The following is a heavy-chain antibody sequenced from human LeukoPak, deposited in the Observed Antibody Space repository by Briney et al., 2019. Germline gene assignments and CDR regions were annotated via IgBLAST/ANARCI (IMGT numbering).Heavy chain of an antibody. D-gene: IGHD6-19*01. CDR1: GFTFSSYW. V-gene: IGHV3-7*03. CDR3: AKDLAIAVAGNGYFDY. J-gene: IGHJ4*02. CDR2: IKQDGSEK. Sequence: GGSLRLSCAASGFTFSSYWMSWVRQAPGKGLEWVANIKQDGSEKYYVDSVKGRFTISRDNAKNTLYLQMNSLRAEDTAVYYCAKDLAIAVAGNGYFDYWGQGTLVTVSS.